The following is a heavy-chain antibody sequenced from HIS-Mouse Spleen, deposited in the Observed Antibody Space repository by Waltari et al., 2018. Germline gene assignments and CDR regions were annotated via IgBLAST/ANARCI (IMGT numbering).Heavy chain of an antibody. CDR1: GGSISSSSYY. Sequence: QLQLQESGPGLVKPSETLSLTCTVSGGSISSSSYYWGWIRQPPGKGLEWIGSISSSGSTYDTPSLKSRVTISVDTSKNQLSLKLSSVTAADTAVYYCAREIPYSSSWYDWYFDLWGRGTLVTVSS. J-gene: IGHJ2*01. CDR3: AREIPYSSSWYDWYFDL. CDR2: ISSSGST. V-gene: IGHV4-39*07. D-gene: IGHD6-13*01.